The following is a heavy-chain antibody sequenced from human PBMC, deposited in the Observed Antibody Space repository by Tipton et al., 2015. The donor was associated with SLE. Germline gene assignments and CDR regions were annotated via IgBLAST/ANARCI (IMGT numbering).Heavy chain of an antibody. V-gene: IGHV4-39*01. CDR1: GGSISSSSDY. D-gene: IGHD1-26*01. Sequence: TLSLTCTVSGGSISSSSDYWGWIRQPPGKGLEWIGNIYYSGTTFYNPSLKSRVTISVDTPKNQFSLRLSSVTAADTAVYYCARRGVGATYWYFDLWGRGTLVTVSS. CDR2: IYYSGTT. J-gene: IGHJ2*01. CDR3: ARRGVGATYWYFDL.